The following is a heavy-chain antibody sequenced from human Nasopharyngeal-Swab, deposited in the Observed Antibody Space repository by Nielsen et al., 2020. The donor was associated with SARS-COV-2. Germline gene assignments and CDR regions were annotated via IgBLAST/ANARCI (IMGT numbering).Heavy chain of an antibody. J-gene: IGHJ6*02. CDR2: IIPIFGTA. Sequence: SVKVSCKASGGTFSSYAISWVRQAPGQGLEWMGGIIPIFGTANYAQKFQGRVTITADESTSTAYMELRSLRSDDTAVYYCARDPAFKDPANGNYYYYGMDVWGQGTTVTVSS. CDR1: GGTFSSYA. D-gene: IGHD1-14*01. CDR3: ARDPAFKDPANGNYYYYGMDV. V-gene: IGHV1-69*13.